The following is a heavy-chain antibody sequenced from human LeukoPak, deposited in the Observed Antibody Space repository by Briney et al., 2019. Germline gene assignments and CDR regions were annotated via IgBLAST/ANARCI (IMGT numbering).Heavy chain of an antibody. J-gene: IGHJ4*02. Sequence: GGSLRLSCAASGFTFSNYMMHWVRQAPGKGLVWVSRIKSDGITITYADSVKGRFTISRDNSKNTLYLQVNSLRAEDTAVYYCAKGGKWDVTPFDYWGQGTLVTVSS. CDR1: GFTFSNYM. D-gene: IGHD1-26*01. CDR3: AKGGKWDVTPFDY. V-gene: IGHV3-74*01. CDR2: IKSDGITI.